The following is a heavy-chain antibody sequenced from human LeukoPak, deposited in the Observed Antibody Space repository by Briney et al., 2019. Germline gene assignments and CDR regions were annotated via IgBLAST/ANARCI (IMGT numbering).Heavy chain of an antibody. J-gene: IGHJ4*02. Sequence: ASVKVSCKASGYTFINYALHWVRQAPGQRLEWMGWINAGNGDTRYSQRFQGRVTMTRDTSISTAYMELSRLRSDDTAVYYCARVHARITLDYWGQGTLVTVSS. D-gene: IGHD3-10*01. CDR2: INAGNGDT. V-gene: IGHV1-3*01. CDR1: GYTFINYA. CDR3: ARVHARITLDY.